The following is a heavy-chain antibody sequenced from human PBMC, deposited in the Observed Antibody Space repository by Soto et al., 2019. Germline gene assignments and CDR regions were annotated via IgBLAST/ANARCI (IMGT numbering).Heavy chain of an antibody. CDR2: IYHSGST. CDR3: ARAGEGGDWGGDYYYYYGMDV. V-gene: IGHV4-30-2*01. D-gene: IGHD2-21*02. J-gene: IGHJ6*02. Sequence: QLQLQESGSGLVKPSQTLSLTCAVSGGSISSGGYSWSWIRQPPGKGLEWIGYIYHSGSTYYNPSLKSRVTISVDRSKNQFSLKLSSVTAADTAVYYCARAGEGGDWGGDYYYYYGMDVWGQGTTVTVSS. CDR1: GGSISSGGYS.